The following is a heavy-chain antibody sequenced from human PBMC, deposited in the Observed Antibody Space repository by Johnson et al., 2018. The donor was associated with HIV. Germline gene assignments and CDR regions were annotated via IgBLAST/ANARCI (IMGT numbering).Heavy chain of an antibody. CDR2: INQYGSEE. Sequence: VQLVEAGGGLVQPGGSLRLSCAASGFAFGSYWMHWVRQAPGKGLQWVANINQYGSEEYYVDSVKGRFTISRDNAKTSMYLQMNTLNAEDTAVYYCASSTVMMTDDAFDIWGQGTVVTVSP. V-gene: IGHV3-7*05. CDR3: ASSTVMMTDDAFDI. J-gene: IGHJ3*02. D-gene: IGHD4-11*01. CDR1: GFAFGSYW.